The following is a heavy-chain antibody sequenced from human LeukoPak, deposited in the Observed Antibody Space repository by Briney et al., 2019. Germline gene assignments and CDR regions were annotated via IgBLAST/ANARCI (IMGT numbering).Heavy chain of an antibody. CDR3: VRKNRDFNAAFDI. J-gene: IGHJ3*02. Sequence: PGGSLRLSCAASGFTVSNNYVSWVRQAPGKGLEWVSISYSDSNTNYADSVKGRFTISRDTSQNTLSLQMNSLRAEDTAVYYCVRKNRDFNAAFDIWGQGPVVTVSS. CDR1: GFTVSNNY. CDR2: SYSDSNT. V-gene: IGHV3-53*01. D-gene: IGHD1-14*01.